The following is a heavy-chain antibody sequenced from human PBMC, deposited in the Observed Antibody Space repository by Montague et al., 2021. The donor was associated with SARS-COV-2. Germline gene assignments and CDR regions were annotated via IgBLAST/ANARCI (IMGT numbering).Heavy chain of an antibody. CDR2: INHSGST. CDR1: GGSFSGYY. CDR3: TREGYQVLWSDYYYYGMDV. V-gene: IGHV4-34*01. J-gene: IGHJ6*02. D-gene: IGHD2-2*01. Sequence: SETLSLTCAVYGGSFSGYYWSWIRQPPEKGLEWIGEINHSGSTNYNPSLKSRVTTSVDTSKNQFSLKLSSVTAADTAVYYCTREGYQVLWSDYYYYGMDVWGQGTTVTVSS.